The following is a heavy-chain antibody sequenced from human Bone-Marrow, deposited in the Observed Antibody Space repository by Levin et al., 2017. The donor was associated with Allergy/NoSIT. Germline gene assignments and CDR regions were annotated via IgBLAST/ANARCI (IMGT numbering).Heavy chain of an antibody. CDR1: GGSISRYY. J-gene: IGHJ4*02. CDR2: MYDSGRP. V-gene: IGHV4-59*01. Sequence: HSQTLSLTCTVSGGSISRYYCSWIRQPPGKGLEWIGYMYDSGRPNYKPSLKSRVTMSIDTSKNQFSLKLSSVTAADTAVYYCARGRTATRDFDYWGQGILVTVSS. CDR3: ARGRTATRDFDY. D-gene: IGHD1-1*01.